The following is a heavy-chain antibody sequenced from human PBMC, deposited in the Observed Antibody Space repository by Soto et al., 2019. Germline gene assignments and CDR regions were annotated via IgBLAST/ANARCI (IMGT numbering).Heavy chain of an antibody. J-gene: IGHJ4*02. V-gene: IGHV1-18*01. CDR3: ARDRYSRGSFDY. CDR2: INSYNGVT. CDR1: GYTFTDYG. Sequence: QVQLVQSGAEVKKPGASVKVSCKASGYTFTDYGITWVRQAPGQGLQWMGWINSYNGVTNNAHSFQGRVSMTTDTSPSTAYLELSSLRSDDTAVYYCARDRYSRGSFDYWGQGSLVTVSS. D-gene: IGHD1-1*01.